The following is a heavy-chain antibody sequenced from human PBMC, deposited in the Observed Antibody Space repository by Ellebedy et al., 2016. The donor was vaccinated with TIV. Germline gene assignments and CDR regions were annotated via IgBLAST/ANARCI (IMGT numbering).Heavy chain of an antibody. Sequence: GESLKISXAASGFTFSSYWMSWVRQAPGKGLEWVANIKQDGSEKYYVDSVKGRFTISRDNAKNSLYLQMNTLRAEDTAVYYCARDRWGYYDRPGAFDIWGQGTMVTVSS. J-gene: IGHJ3*02. CDR2: IKQDGSEK. D-gene: IGHD3-22*01. CDR3: ARDRWGYYDRPGAFDI. V-gene: IGHV3-7*01. CDR1: GFTFSSYW.